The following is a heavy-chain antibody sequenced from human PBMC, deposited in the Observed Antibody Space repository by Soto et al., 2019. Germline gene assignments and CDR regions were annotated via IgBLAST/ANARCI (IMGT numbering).Heavy chain of an antibody. CDR3: ARDPLGSSGNEYFHQ. CDR1: GFIFSSYT. CDR2: ISGSYI. J-gene: IGHJ1*01. V-gene: IGHV3-21*01. D-gene: IGHD1-26*01. Sequence: EVQLVESGGGLVKPGGSLRLSCAVSGFIFSSYTMNWVRQAPGKGLEWVSSISGSYIYYADSVKGRFTISRDNAKNSLYRQMNSLRVEDTAVYYCARDPLGSSGNEYFHQWGQGTLVTVSS.